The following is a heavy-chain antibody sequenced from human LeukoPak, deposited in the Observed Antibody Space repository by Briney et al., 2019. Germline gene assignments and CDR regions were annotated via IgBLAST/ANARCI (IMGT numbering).Heavy chain of an antibody. D-gene: IGHD1-26*01. Sequence: GASVKVSCKASGYTFTGYYMHWVRQAPGQGLEWMGWINPNSGGTSYAQKFQGRVTMTRDMSTSTVYMELSSLRSEDTAVYYCATLVGATSPFDYWGQGTLVTVSS. CDR2: INPNSGGT. V-gene: IGHV1-2*02. CDR3: ATLVGATSPFDY. J-gene: IGHJ4*02. CDR1: GYTFTGYY.